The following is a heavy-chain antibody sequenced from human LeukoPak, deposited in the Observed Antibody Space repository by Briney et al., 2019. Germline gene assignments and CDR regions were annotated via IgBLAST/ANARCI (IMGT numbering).Heavy chain of an antibody. CDR3: ARGRDIVVVPAAFNWFDP. CDR2: MNPKSGNT. CDR1: GYTFTSYD. V-gene: IGHV1-8*02. Sequence: ASVKVSCKASGYTFTSYDINWVRQVTGQGLEWMGWMNPKSGNTGYAQKFQGRVTMTRNTSISTAYMELSSLRSEDTAVYYCARGRDIVVVPAAFNWFDPWGQGTLVSVSS. D-gene: IGHD2-2*01. J-gene: IGHJ5*02.